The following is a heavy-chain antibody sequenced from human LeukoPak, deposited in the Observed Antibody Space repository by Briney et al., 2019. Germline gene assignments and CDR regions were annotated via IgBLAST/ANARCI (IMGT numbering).Heavy chain of an antibody. V-gene: IGHV3-7*01. CDR1: GFTFSSYW. CDR3: ATDVYGDGRDAAFDI. D-gene: IGHD4-17*01. Sequence: PGGSLRLSCAASGFTFSSYWMSWVRQAPGKGLEGVANIKQDGSEKYYVDSVKGRFTISRDNAKNSLYVQMNSLRAEDTAVYYCATDVYGDGRDAAFDIWGQGTMVTVSS. CDR2: IKQDGSEK. J-gene: IGHJ3*02.